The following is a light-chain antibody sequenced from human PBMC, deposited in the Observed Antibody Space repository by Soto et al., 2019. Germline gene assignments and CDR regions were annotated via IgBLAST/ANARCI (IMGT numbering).Light chain of an antibody. V-gene: IGKV1-9*01. Sequence: DIQLTQSPSFLSASVGDRVTITCRASQGISSYLAWYQQKPGKAPNLLIYAASTLQSGVPSRFSGSGSGTEFTLTITSLQPEDFATYYCQQLHSYPYTFGQGTQVDIK. CDR2: AAS. CDR1: QGISSY. CDR3: QQLHSYPYT. J-gene: IGKJ2*01.